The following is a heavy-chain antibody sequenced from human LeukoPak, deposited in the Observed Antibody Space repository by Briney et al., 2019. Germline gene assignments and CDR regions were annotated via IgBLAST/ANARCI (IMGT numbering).Heavy chain of an antibody. CDR2: INPSGGST. J-gene: IGHJ4*02. D-gene: IGHD3-22*01. Sequence: ASVKVSCKASGYTFTSYYMHWVRQAPGQGLEWMGIINPSGGSTSYAQKFQGRVTITADESTSTAYMELSSLRSEDTAVYYCARAHGFDSSGYYWGGYYFDYWGQGTLVTVSS. CDR3: ARAHGFDSSGYYWGGYYFDY. V-gene: IGHV1-46*01. CDR1: GYTFTSYY.